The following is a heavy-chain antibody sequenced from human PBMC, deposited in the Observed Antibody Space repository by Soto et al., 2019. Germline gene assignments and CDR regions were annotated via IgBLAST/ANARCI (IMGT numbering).Heavy chain of an antibody. CDR1: GFTFSSYG. J-gene: IGHJ6*02. Sequence: GSLRLSCAASGFTFSSYGMHWVRQAAGKGLEWVAVISYDGSNKYYADSVKGRFTISRDNSKNTLYLQMNSLRAEDTAVYYCAKETRRIQLWVSIGGMDVWGQGTTVTVSS. CDR3: AKETRRIQLWVSIGGMDV. D-gene: IGHD5-18*01. CDR2: ISYDGSNK. V-gene: IGHV3-30*18.